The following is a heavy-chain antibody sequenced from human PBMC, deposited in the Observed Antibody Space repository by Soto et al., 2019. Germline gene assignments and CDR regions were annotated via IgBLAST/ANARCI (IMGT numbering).Heavy chain of an antibody. Sequence: GSLRLSCAASGFTFSSYAMSWVRQPPGKGLEWVSAISGSGGSTYYADSVKGRFTISRDNSNNTLYLQMNSLRAEDTAVYYCAKDIGSIAAPGRDYWGQGTLVTVSS. CDR1: GFTFSSYA. CDR3: AKDIGSIAAPGRDY. V-gene: IGHV3-23*01. D-gene: IGHD6-13*01. J-gene: IGHJ4*02. CDR2: ISGSGGST.